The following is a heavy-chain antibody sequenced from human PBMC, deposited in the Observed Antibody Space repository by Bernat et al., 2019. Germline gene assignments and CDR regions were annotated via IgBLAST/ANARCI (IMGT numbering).Heavy chain of an antibody. CDR3: AKDGDQSGRYRYYYYYYGMDV. Sequence: QVQLVESGGGVVQPGRSLRLSCAASGFTFSSYCMHWVRQAPGKGLEWVAVISYDGSNKYYADSVKVRFTISRDNSKNTLYLQMNSLRDEDTAVYYCAKDGDQSGRYRYYYYYYGMDVWGQGPRVTVSS. CDR2: ISYDGSNK. CDR1: GFTFSSYC. V-gene: IGHV3-30*18. J-gene: IGHJ6*02. D-gene: IGHD1-26*01.